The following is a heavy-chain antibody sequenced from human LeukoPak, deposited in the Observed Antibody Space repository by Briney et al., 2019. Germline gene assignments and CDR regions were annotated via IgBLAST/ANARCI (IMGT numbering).Heavy chain of an antibody. V-gene: IGHV1-2*06. CDR1: GYTFTGYY. Sequence: ASVKVSCKASGYTFTGYYIHWVRQAPGQGIEWIGRINPNSGGTNYAQKFQGRVTMTRDTSISTAYMELSRLRSDDTAVYYCAILYYDSSGYDLHFDYWGQGTLVTVSS. CDR3: AILYYDSSGYDLHFDY. CDR2: INPNSGGT. D-gene: IGHD3-22*01. J-gene: IGHJ4*02.